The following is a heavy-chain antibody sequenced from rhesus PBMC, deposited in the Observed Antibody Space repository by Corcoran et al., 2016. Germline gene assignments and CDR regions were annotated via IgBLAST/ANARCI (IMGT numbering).Heavy chain of an antibody. CDR2: ISGSRCST. V-gene: IGHV4-127*01. J-gene: IGHJ4*01. D-gene: IGHD2-8*01. Sequence: QVQLQESGPGLVKPSETLSLTCGVSGYSISSGYGWSWLRQPPGKGLEWIGYISGSRCSTSYIPSLKSRVTISKDTSKNQFSLNLRSVTAADTALYYCARGYWSGGVCYAFDYWGQGVLVTVSS. CDR3: ARGYWSGGVCYAFDY. CDR1: GYSISSGYG.